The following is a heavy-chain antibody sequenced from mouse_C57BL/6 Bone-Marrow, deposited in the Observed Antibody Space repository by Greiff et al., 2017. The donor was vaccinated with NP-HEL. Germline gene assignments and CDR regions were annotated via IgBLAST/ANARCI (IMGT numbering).Heavy chain of an antibody. CDR1: GYSITSDY. Sequence: EVNVVESGPGLAKPSHTLSLTCSVTGYSITSDYWNWIRKFPGNKLEYMGYISYSGSTYYNPSLKSRISITRDTSKNQYYLQLNSVTTEDTATYYCARYAYGNYRLYYFDYWGQGTTLTVSS. J-gene: IGHJ2*01. CDR3: ARYAYGNYRLYYFDY. V-gene: IGHV3-8*01. CDR2: ISYSGST. D-gene: IGHD2-1*01.